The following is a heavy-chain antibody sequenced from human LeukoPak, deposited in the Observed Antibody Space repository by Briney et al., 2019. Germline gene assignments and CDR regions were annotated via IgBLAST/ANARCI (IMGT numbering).Heavy chain of an antibody. CDR2: INHSGST. D-gene: IGHD3-22*01. CDR1: GGSFSGYY. Sequence: ASETLSLTCAVYGGSFSGYYWSWIRQPPGKGLEWIGEINHSGSTNYNPSLKSRVTISVDTSKKQFSLKLSSVTAADTAVYYCVTYYFDSSGPKKNYWGQGTLVTVSS. J-gene: IGHJ4*02. CDR3: VTYYFDSSGPKKNY. V-gene: IGHV4-34*01.